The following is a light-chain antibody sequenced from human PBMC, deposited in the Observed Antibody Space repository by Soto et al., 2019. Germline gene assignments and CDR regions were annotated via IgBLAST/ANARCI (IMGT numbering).Light chain of an antibody. Sequence: IHRSHSPSTLSASVLYRVTITCRAIQSISSWLAWYQQKPGKAPKLLIYDASSLESGVPSRFSGSRSRTEFTLTISSLQPDDFATYYCQQYNSYFGGGTKVDIK. CDR3: QQYNSY. V-gene: IGKV1-5*01. CDR2: DAS. J-gene: IGKJ4*01. CDR1: QSISSW.